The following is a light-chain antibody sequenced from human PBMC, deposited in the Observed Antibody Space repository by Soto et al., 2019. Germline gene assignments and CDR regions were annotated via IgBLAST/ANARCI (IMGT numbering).Light chain of an antibody. V-gene: IGLV2-23*01. CDR3: CSYAGSYTLI. CDR1: RGDVGTYNL. Sequence: QSVLTQPASVSGSPGQSISISCIGTRGDVGTYNLVSWYQQHPGKAPKLMIYEDSKRPSGVSSRFSGSKSASTASLTISGLQAEDAAAYYCCSYAGSYTLIFGGGTKVTVL. J-gene: IGLJ2*01. CDR2: EDS.